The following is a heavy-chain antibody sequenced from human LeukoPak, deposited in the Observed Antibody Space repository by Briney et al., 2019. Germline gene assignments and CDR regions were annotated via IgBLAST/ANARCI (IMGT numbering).Heavy chain of an antibody. CDR3: ARGEEKATITALDS. D-gene: IGHD5-24*01. V-gene: IGHV3-23*01. J-gene: IGHJ4*02. Sequence: PGGSLRLSCAASGFTFSSYAMSWVRQAPGKGLEWVSAISGSGGSTYYADSVKGRFTNSRDNSKNTLYLQMNSLRAEDTAVYFCARGEEKATITALDSWGQGTLVTVSS. CDR1: GFTFSSYA. CDR2: ISGSGGST.